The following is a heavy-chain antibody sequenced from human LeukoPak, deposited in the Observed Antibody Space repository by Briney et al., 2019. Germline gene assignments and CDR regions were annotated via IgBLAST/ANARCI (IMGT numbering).Heavy chain of an antibody. CDR3: ARDYGYSYAFDY. D-gene: IGHD5-18*01. CDR1: GFTFSSYA. CDR2: ISASGGST. V-gene: IGHV3-23*01. J-gene: IGHJ4*02. Sequence: PGRTLRLSCAASGFTFSSYAMNWVRQAPGKGLEWVSSISASGGSTYYADSVKGRFTISRDNSKNTLYLQMNSLRAEDTAVYYCARDYGYSYAFDYWGQGTLVTVSS.